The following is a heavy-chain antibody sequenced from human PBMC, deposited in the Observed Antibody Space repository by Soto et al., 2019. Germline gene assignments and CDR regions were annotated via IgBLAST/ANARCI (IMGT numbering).Heavy chain of an antibody. D-gene: IGHD4-17*01. CDR3: ARSAAMTTVTKRYFDY. Sequence: QVQLVQSGAEVKKPGASVKVSCKASGYTFTSYDINWVRQATGQGLEWMGWMNPNSGNTNYAQKLQGRVTMTTDTSTSTAYMELRSLRSDDTAVYYCARSAAMTTVTKRYFDYWGQGTLVTVSS. V-gene: IGHV1-8*01. CDR1: GYTFTSYD. J-gene: IGHJ4*02. CDR2: MNPNSGNT.